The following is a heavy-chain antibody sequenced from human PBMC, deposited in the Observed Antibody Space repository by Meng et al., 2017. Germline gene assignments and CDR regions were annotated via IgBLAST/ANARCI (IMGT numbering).Heavy chain of an antibody. J-gene: IGHJ4*02. V-gene: IGHV3-30*01. Sequence: QGKLGEAWGGVGQPGRALRLALAVSGFTFSSYAMHCVRQARGKGLEWVAVISYDGSNKYYADSVKRRFTISRDNSKNTLYLQMNSRRAEDTAVYYCASGSQWLFPYWGQGTLVTVSS. CDR3: ASGSQWLFPY. CDR1: GFTFSSYA. D-gene: IGHD6-19*01. CDR2: ISYDGSNK.